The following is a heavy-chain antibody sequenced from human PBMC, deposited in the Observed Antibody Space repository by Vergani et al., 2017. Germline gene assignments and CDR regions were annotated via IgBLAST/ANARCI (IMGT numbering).Heavy chain of an antibody. D-gene: IGHD5-18*01. Sequence: QVQLQQWGAGLLKPSETLSLTCAVYGGSFSDYYWRWIRQPPGKGLEWIGYIYYSGSTYYNPSLKSRVTISVDTSKNQFSLKLSSVTAADTAVYYCARSGYSYGSHWYFDLWGRGTLVTVSS. CDR2: IYYSGST. CDR1: GGSFSDYY. CDR3: ARSGYSYGSHWYFDL. J-gene: IGHJ2*01. V-gene: IGHV4-34*01.